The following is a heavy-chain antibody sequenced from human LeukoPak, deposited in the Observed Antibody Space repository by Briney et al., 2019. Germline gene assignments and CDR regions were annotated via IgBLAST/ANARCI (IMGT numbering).Heavy chain of an antibody. J-gene: IGHJ5*02. CDR1: GGSISSSSYY. CDR3: ARHHLPKGILDYDFWSGYYGYNWFDP. Sequence: MTSETLSLTCTVSGGSISSSSYYWGWIRQPPGKGLEWIGSIYYSGSTYYNPSLKSRVTISVDTSKNQFSLKLSSVTAADTAVYYCARHHLPKGILDYDFWSGYYGYNWFDPWGQGTLVTVSS. V-gene: IGHV4-39*01. D-gene: IGHD3-3*01. CDR2: IYYSGST.